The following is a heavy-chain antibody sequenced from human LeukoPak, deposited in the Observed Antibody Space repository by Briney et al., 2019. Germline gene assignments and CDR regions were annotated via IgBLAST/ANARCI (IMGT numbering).Heavy chain of an antibody. J-gene: IGHJ4*02. CDR2: IYYSGST. CDR1: GGSISSYY. CDR3: ARNPGGGEEFDY. D-gene: IGHD3-10*01. Sequence: SETLSLTCTVSGGSISSYYWSWIRQPPGKGLEWIGYIYYSGSTNYNPSLKSRVTISVDTSKNQFSLKLSSVTAADTAVYYCARNPGGGEEFDYWGQGTLVTVSS. V-gene: IGHV4-59*01.